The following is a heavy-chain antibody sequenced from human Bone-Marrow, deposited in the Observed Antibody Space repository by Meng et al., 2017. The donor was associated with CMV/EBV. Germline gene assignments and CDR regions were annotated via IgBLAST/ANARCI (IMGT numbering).Heavy chain of an antibody. Sequence: GESLKISCAASGFTFSYYYMSWIRQAPGKGLEWVSYISSSGSTIYYADSVKGRFTISRDNAKNSLYLQMNSLRAEDSAVYYCARGSPRHYDAFDIWGQGTMVTV. J-gene: IGHJ3*02. CDR1: GFTFSYYY. CDR3: ARGSPRHYDAFDI. CDR2: ISSSGSTI. V-gene: IGHV3-11*04.